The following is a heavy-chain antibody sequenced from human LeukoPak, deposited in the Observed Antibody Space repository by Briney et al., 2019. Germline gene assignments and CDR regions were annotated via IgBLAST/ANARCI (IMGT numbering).Heavy chain of an antibody. CDR2: IKQDGSEK. Sequence: GGSLRLSCAASGFTFSSYWMSWVRQAPGKGLEWVANIKQDGSEKHYVDSVKGRFTISRDNARNSLYLQMNSLRAEDTAVYYCARDRRLGSYLDAFDIWGQGTMVTVSS. CDR3: ARDRRLGSYLDAFDI. D-gene: IGHD1-26*01. CDR1: GFTFSSYW. J-gene: IGHJ3*02. V-gene: IGHV3-7*01.